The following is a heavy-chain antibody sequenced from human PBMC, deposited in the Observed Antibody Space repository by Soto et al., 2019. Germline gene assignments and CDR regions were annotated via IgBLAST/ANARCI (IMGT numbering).Heavy chain of an antibody. CDR3: SRSTMPGTSLPGF. J-gene: IGHJ1*01. D-gene: IGHD1-1*01. CDR2: INGLSGIA. V-gene: IGHV1-46*03. Sequence: QIQLVQSGAEVRKPGASVRVSCEASGYSFTSYFMHWVRQAPGRGLEWKAVINGLSGIATYAQDFQGRLSVTRDTSPSIVYMELSSLTSDDTAVYFCSRSTMPGTSLPGFWGQGTLVTVSS. CDR1: GYSFTSYF.